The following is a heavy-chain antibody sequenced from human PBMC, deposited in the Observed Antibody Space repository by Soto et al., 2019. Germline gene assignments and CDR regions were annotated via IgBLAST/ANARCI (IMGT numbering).Heavy chain of an antibody. CDR1: GVTSSSYT. CDR3: STRGGQEQPFVDY. D-gene: IGHD6-13*01. V-gene: IGHV1-69*10. Sequence: SVKVSCKASGVTSSSYTISWVRQAPGQGLEWMGGIVPIFGMKNYAQKFQGRLTITADTSTSTAYMELSSLRSEDTALYYCSTRGGQEQPFVDYWGQGTLVTVSS. CDR2: IVPIFGMK. J-gene: IGHJ4*02.